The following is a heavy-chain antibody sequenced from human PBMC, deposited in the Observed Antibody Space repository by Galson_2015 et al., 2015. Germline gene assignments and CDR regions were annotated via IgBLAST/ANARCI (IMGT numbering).Heavy chain of an antibody. CDR3: TTDKYCSGGSCLPFDY. CDR1: GFTFSNAW. CDR2: IKSKTDGGTT. Sequence: SLRLSCAASGFTFSNAWMSWVRQAPGKGLEWVGRIKSKTDGGTTDYAAPVKGRFTISRDDSKNTLYLQMNSLKTEDTAVYYCTTDKYCSGGSCLPFDYWGQGTLVTVSS. D-gene: IGHD2-15*01. J-gene: IGHJ4*01. V-gene: IGHV3-15*01.